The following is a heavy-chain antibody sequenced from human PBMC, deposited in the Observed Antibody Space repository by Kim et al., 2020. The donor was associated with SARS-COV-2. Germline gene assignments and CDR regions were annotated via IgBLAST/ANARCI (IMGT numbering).Heavy chain of an antibody. CDR3: AKNGAAGTLIRYFDL. V-gene: IGHV3-23*01. CDR1: GFTFSSYA. D-gene: IGHD6-13*01. CDR2: ISGSGGST. Sequence: GGSLRLSCAASGFTFSSYAMSWVRQAPGKGLEWVSAISGSGGSTYYADSVKGRFTISRDNSKNTLYLQMNSLRAEDTAVYYCAKNGAAGTLIRYFDLWGRGTLVTVSS. J-gene: IGHJ2*01.